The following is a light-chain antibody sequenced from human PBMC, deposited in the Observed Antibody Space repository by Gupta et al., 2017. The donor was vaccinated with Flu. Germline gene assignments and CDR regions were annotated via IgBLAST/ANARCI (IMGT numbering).Light chain of an antibody. J-gene: IGKJ2*03. V-gene: IGKV1-39*01. Sequence: DIQMTQSPSSLSASVGDRVTITGRASQRISSYFHWYQQKPGKAPKLLMYAASSLQTGVPSRFGGRGYGTYFTLTISNQQAQDYATLLCIQRHSTPWVSF. CDR2: AAS. CDR3: IQRHSTPWVS. CDR1: QRISSY.